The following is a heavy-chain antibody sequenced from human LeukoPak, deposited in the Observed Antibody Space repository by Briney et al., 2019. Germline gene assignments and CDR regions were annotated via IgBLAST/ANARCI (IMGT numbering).Heavy chain of an antibody. V-gene: IGHV1-69*13. CDR1: GGTFSSYA. J-gene: IGHJ6*03. CDR2: IIPIFGTA. D-gene: IGHD5-24*01. Sequence: GASVKVSCKASGGTFSSYAISWVRQAPGQGLEWMGGIIPIFGTANYAQKFQGRVTITADESTSTAYMELSSLRSEDTAVYYCARGDGYTWGTKNYYYYMDVWGKGTTVTISS. CDR3: ARGDGYTWGTKNYYYYMDV.